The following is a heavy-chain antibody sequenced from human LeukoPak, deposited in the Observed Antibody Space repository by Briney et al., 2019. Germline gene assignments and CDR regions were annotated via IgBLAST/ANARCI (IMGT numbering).Heavy chain of an antibody. D-gene: IGHD1-1*01. J-gene: IGHJ4*02. CDR2: IDPSGGST. Sequence: GGSLRLSCAASGYTFTRCYMHWVRQAPGQGLEWMGIIDPSGGSTSYAQKFQGRVTMTRDTSTSTVYMDLSSLRSEDTAVYYCSRAKSGTTQGVSDYWGQGTLVTVSS. V-gene: IGHV1-46*01. CDR3: SRAKSGTTQGVSDY. CDR1: GYTFTRCY.